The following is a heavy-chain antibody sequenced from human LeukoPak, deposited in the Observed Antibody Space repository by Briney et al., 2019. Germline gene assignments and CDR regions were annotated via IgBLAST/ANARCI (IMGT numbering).Heavy chain of an antibody. D-gene: IGHD1-1*01. V-gene: IGHV4-39*01. CDR2: LYSSGTT. J-gene: IGHJ4*02. CDR3: ARHLSGTTMAHYFDH. Sequence: SESLSLTCTVSGASISSGRNYWGWIRQSPGKGLEWIASLYSSGTTHYSPSLRSRVSVSVDTSKNQFSVRLNSLTAADTAVYYCARHLSGTTMAHYFDHWGQGTVVTVSS. CDR1: GASISSGRNY.